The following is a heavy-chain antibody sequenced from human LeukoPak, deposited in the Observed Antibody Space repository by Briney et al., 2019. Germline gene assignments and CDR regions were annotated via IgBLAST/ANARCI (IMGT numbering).Heavy chain of an antibody. V-gene: IGHV4-34*01. Sequence: ASETLSLTCAVYGGSFSGYYWSWIRQPPGKGLEWIGEINHSGSTNYNPSLKSRVTISVDTSKNQFFLKLSSVTAADTAVYYCARGRYSSGWYLDYWGQGTLVTVSS. D-gene: IGHD6-19*01. CDR1: GGSFSGYY. J-gene: IGHJ4*02. CDR3: ARGRYSSGWYLDY. CDR2: INHSGST.